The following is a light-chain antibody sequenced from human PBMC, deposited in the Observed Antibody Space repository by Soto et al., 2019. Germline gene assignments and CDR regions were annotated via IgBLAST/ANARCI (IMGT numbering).Light chain of an antibody. J-gene: IGKJ1*01. Sequence: DIVMTQSPDSLAVSLGESATINCKSSQSVLYSSNNKNYLAWYQQKAGQPPKLLMSWASTRESGVPDRFSGSGSGTVFTLTISSLQAEDVAVYYCQQYYNTPRTFGQGTKVEIK. CDR3: QQYYNTPRT. CDR1: QSVLYSSNNKNY. CDR2: WAS. V-gene: IGKV4-1*01.